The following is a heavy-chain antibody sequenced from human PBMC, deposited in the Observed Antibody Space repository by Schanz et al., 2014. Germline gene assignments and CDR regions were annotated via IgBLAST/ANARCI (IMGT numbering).Heavy chain of an antibody. D-gene: IGHD4-17*01. CDR3: TGADYGGYTSTPLRS. CDR2: INPTGGCT. J-gene: IGHJ5*02. V-gene: IGHV1-46*04. Sequence: QVQLVQSGAEVKKPGASVKVSCKASGYTFISYFIHWVRQAPGQGLEWMGIINPTGGCTSYAPRLQGSVTVTWDSSASLDYMELSGLRSEDSDGYCCTGADYGGYTSTPLRSWGQGTLVTVSS. CDR1: GYTFISYF.